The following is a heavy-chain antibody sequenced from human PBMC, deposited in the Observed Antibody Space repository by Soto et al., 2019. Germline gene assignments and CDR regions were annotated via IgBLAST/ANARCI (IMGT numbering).Heavy chain of an antibody. CDR2: ISGSGGST. CDR1: GVTFSSYA. V-gene: IGHV3-23*01. J-gene: IGHJ4*02. CDR3: AKAGFKAYSSGWYVYY. Sequence: HGGSLRLACASCGVTFSSYAMGWARQAPGKGLEWVSAISGSGGSTYYADSVKGRFTISRDNSKNTLYLQMNSLRAEDTAVYYSAKAGFKAYSSGWYVYYLGQGTLVTVSS. D-gene: IGHD6-19*01.